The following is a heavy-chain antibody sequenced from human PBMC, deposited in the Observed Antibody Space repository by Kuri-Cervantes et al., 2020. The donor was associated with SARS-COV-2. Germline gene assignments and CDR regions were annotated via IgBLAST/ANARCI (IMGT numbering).Heavy chain of an antibody. Sequence: GGSLRLSCAASGFTFSGHCIHWVRQAPGKGLVWVSRINPDGSYTNNADSVKGRFTLSRDNAKNMLFLQMNSLRAEDTAVYYCAKDRGYSSGWYPSWGQGTLVTVSS. CDR2: INPDGSYT. CDR1: GFTFSGHC. D-gene: IGHD6-19*01. CDR3: AKDRGYSSGWYPS. J-gene: IGHJ4*02. V-gene: IGHV3-74*01.